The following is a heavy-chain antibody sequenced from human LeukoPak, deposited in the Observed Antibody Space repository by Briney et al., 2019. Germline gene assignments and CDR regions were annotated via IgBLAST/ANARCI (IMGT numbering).Heavy chain of an antibody. D-gene: IGHD1-26*01. Sequence: GGSLRLSCAASGFTFNNYAMNWVRQAPGKGLEWVSYISSSSSTIYYADSVKGRFTISRDNAKNSLYLQMNSLRDEDTAVYYCASREASYYYYGMDVWGQGTTVTVSS. CDR3: ASREASYYYYGMDV. J-gene: IGHJ6*02. CDR1: GFTFNNYA. CDR2: ISSSSSTI. V-gene: IGHV3-48*02.